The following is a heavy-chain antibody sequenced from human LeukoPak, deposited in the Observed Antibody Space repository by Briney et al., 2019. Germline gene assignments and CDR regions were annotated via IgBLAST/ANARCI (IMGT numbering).Heavy chain of an antibody. D-gene: IGHD3-22*01. V-gene: IGHV3-48*03. CDR3: ARKLPNYFDSSGYSISLDF. CDR2: ISRSGRTI. Sequence: PRGSLRLSSAPSRFTFTRFEFNSVRQAPGRGLEWVSSISRSGRTIYSADSLQARFTLSRDNAKNSLYLQMNSMRAEDTAVYYCARKLPNYFDSSGYSISLDFWGQGTLVTVSS. CDR1: RFTFTRFE. J-gene: IGHJ4*02.